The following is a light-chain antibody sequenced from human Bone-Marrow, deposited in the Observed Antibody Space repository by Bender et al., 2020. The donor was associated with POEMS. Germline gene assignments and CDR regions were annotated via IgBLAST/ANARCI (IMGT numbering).Light chain of an antibody. CDR3: SSYAGGYDLL. CDR2: DVN. J-gene: IGLJ2*01. V-gene: IGLV2-11*01. Sequence: QSALTQPRSVSGSPGQSVTISCTGTARDVGSYTYVSWYQQHPGKAPKLLIYDVNERPSGAPPRFSGSKSANTASLTVSGLQAEDEADYYCSSYAGGYDLLFGGGTKLTVL. CDR1: ARDVGSYTY.